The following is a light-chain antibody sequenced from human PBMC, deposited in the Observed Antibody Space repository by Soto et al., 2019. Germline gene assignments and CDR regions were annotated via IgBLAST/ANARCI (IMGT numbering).Light chain of an antibody. CDR3: QQYFSYPLT. V-gene: IGKV4-1*01. J-gene: IGKJ4*01. CDR2: LAS. CDR1: QTISYTSINKPS. Sequence: DIVMTQSPDSLAVSLGERATSSCKYSQTISYTSINKPSLAWYQQRPGQPPKLLIYLASIRGYGVPDRLSVSRFGTDFTLTISSLQTADVAFYYCQQYFSYPLTFGGGTKVEVK.